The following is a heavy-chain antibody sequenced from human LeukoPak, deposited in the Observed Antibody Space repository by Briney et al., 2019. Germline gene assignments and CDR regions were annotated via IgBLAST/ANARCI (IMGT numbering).Heavy chain of an antibody. Sequence: GGSLRLSCAASGFTFSNYWMHWVRQAPGKGLEWVAVIWYDGSNKYYADSVKGRFTISRDNSKNTLYLQMNSLRAEDTAVYYCASLVGYDSSGYYSDYWGQGTLVTVSS. J-gene: IGHJ4*02. D-gene: IGHD3-22*01. CDR3: ASLVGYDSSGYYSDY. CDR2: IWYDGSNK. V-gene: IGHV3-33*08. CDR1: GFTFSNYW.